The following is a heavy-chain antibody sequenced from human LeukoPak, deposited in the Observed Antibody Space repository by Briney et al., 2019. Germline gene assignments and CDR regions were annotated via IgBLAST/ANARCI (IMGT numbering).Heavy chain of an antibody. J-gene: IGHJ4*02. CDR1: GFTFSSYA. CDR2: ISGSGGST. Sequence: GGSLRLSCAASGFTFSSYAMSWVRQAPGKGLEWVSAISGSGGSTYYADSVKGRFTISRDNSKNTLYLQMNSLRAEDTAVYYCAKDLTITCTSCYAVDYWGQGTLVTVSS. CDR3: AKDLTITCTSCYAVDY. V-gene: IGHV3-23*01. D-gene: IGHD2-2*01.